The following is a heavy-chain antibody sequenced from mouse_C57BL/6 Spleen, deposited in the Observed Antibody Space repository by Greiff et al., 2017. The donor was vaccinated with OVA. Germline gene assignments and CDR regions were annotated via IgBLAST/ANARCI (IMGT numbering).Heavy chain of an antibody. V-gene: IGHV5-4*01. CDR3: ARDLSDY. J-gene: IGHJ2*01. D-gene: IGHD6-2*01. CDR2: ISDGGSYT. Sequence: EVQLVESGGGLVKPGGSLKLSCAASGFTFSSYAMSWVRQTPEKRLEWVATISDGGSYTYYPDNVKGRFTIARDNAKNNLYLQMSHLKSEDTAMYYCARDLSDYWGQGTTLTVSS. CDR1: GFTFSSYA.